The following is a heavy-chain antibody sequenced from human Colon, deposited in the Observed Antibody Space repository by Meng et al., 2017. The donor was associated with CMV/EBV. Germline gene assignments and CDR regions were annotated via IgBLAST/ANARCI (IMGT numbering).Heavy chain of an antibody. V-gene: IGHV4-30-2*01. CDR2: IFYSGST. J-gene: IGHJ4*02. CDR1: RASISSGGYS. CDR3: AREKGYLFDF. Sequence: LTCAVSRASISSGGYSWSWIRQPPGKGLEWIGYIFYSGSTYYNPSLQSRVTISLDKSQNQFSLKLKSVTAADTAVYYCAREKGYLFDFWGQGTLVTVSS. D-gene: IGHD1-1*01.